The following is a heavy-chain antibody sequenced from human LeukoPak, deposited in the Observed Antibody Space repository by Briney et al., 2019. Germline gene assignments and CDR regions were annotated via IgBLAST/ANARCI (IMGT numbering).Heavy chain of an antibody. D-gene: IGHD6-13*01. CDR1: GGSISSYY. CDR3: ARTISSWYPRFDY. J-gene: IGHJ4*02. Sequence: SETLSLTCTVSGGSISSYYWSWIRQPAGKGLEWIGYIYYSGSTNYNPSLKSRVTISVDTSKNQFSLKLSSVTAADTAVYYCARTISSWYPRFDYWGQGTLVTVSS. V-gene: IGHV4-59*01. CDR2: IYYSGST.